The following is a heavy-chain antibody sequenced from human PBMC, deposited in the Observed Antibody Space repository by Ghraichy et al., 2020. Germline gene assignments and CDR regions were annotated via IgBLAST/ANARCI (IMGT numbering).Heavy chain of an antibody. CDR1: GGSFSSVDYY. D-gene: IGHD6-6*01. CDR3: ARRSSSSSSRGNYYFDS. J-gene: IGHJ4*02. CDR2: IYYSDST. V-gene: IGHV4-30-4*01. Sequence: SETLSLTCTVSGGSFSSVDYYWTWIRQSPGKGLEWIGYIYYSDSTYYNPSLRSRVFISIDTSKNQFSLNLNSVTAADTAGYYCARRSSSSSSRGNYYFDSWGQGTLVTVSS.